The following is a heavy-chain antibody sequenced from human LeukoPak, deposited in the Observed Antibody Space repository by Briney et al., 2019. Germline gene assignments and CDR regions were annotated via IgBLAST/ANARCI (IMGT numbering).Heavy chain of an antibody. CDR1: GGSFSGYY. D-gene: IGHD3-3*01. V-gene: IGHV4-34*01. Sequence: PSETLSLTCAVYGGSFSGYYWSWIRQPPGKGLEWIGEINHSGSTNYNPSLKSRVTISVDTSKSQFSLKLSSVTAADTAVYYCARGLVWSGYVFDYWGQGTLVTVSS. CDR2: INHSGST. CDR3: ARGLVWSGYVFDY. J-gene: IGHJ4*02.